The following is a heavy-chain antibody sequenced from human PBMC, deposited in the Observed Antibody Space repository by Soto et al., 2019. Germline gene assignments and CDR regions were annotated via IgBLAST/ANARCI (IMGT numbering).Heavy chain of an antibody. Sequence: QVQLVESGGGVVQPGRSLRLSCAASGFTFSSYGMHWVRQAPGKGLEWVAVIWYDGSNKYYADSVKGRFTISRDNSKNSRYLQMISLRAEDTAVYYCAARGDDDWYFELGGRGPLVTVSS. CDR3: AARGDDDWYFEL. D-gene: IGHD4-17*01. CDR1: GFTFSSYG. J-gene: IGHJ2*01. CDR2: IWYDGSNK. V-gene: IGHV3-33*01.